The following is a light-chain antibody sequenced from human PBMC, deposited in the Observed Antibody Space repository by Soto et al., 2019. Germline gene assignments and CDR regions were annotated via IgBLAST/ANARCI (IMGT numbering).Light chain of an antibody. J-gene: IGKJ4*01. CDR3: QQYNNWPPVLT. V-gene: IGKV3-15*01. CDR1: QSVSSN. CDR2: GAS. Sequence: EIVRTQSPATLSVSPGERATLSCRASQSVSSNLAWYQQKPGQAPRLLIYGASTRATGIPARFSGSGSGTEFTLNISSLQSEDFAVYYCQQYNNWPPVLTFGGGTKVDIK.